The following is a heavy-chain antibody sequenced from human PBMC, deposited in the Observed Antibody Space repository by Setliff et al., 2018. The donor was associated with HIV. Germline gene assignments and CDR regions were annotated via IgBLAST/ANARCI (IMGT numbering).Heavy chain of an antibody. Sequence: SVKVSCKASGVTFSNCSISWVRQAPGQGLEWMGGIIPMYGPAHYAQKFQGGVTITADESTSTAYMELSSLRSEDTAVYYCARDLMGARDYYGMDVWGQGTTVTVSS. CDR2: IIPMYGPA. V-gene: IGHV1-69*13. D-gene: IGHD1-26*01. J-gene: IGHJ6*02. CDR1: GVTFSNCS. CDR3: ARDLMGARDYYGMDV.